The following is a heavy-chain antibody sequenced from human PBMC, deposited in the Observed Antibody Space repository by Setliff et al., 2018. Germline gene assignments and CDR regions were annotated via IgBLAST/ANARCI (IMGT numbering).Heavy chain of an antibody. J-gene: IGHJ5*02. CDR3: ARGITMVRGVIIRNWFDP. CDR1: GGSISSGDYY. CDR2: IYYSGST. D-gene: IGHD3-10*01. Sequence: TLSLTCTVSGGSISSGDYYWSWIRQPPGKGLEWIGYIYYSGSTYYNPSLKSRVTISVDTSKNQFSLKLSSVTAADTAVYYCARGITMVRGVIIRNWFDPWGQGTLVTVSS. V-gene: IGHV4-30-4*08.